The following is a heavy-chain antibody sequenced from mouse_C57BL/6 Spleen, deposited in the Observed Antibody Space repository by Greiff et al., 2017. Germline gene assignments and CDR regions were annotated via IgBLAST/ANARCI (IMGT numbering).Heavy chain of an antibody. J-gene: IGHJ3*01. Sequence: VKLQESGPELVKPGASVKLSCKASGYTFTSYDINWVKQRPGQGLAWIGWIYPRDGSTKYNEKFKGKATLTVDTSSSTAYMELHSLTSADSAVYFCARDDYDGFAYWGQGTLVTVSA. CDR1: GYTFTSYD. V-gene: IGHV1-85*01. CDR2: IYPRDGST. D-gene: IGHD2-4*01. CDR3: ARDDYDGFAY.